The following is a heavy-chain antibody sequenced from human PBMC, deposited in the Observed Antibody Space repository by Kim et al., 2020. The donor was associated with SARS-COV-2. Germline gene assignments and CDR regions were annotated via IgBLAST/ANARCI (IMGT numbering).Heavy chain of an antibody. V-gene: IGHV4-30-4*01. CDR2: LHYSGST. CDR1: GDSISSGAYY. Sequence: SETLSLTCQVSGDSISSGAYYWTWMRQPPGKALEWIGYLHYSGSTYYNPSLKSRVSMSLDSFSNQFSMKLRSVTAADTAFYYCARHEKDWYFDLWGRGTL. J-gene: IGHJ2*01. CDR3: ARHEKDWYFDL.